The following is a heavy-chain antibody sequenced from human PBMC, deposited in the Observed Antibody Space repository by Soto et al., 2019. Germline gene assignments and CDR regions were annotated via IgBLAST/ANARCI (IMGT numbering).Heavy chain of an antibody. Sequence: EGQLLESGGGLVQPGGSLRLSCAASGFTFSTYTMHWVRQAPGKGLEWVLGVSGGDGSTYYADSLKGRFSISRDNAKNTVDLQINSLTAEDTAVYYCTKQGYYWYFDIWGRGTLVTVSS. D-gene: IGHD5-12*01. V-gene: IGHV3-23*01. CDR1: GFTFSTYT. CDR3: TKQGYYWYFDI. J-gene: IGHJ2*01. CDR2: VSGGDGST.